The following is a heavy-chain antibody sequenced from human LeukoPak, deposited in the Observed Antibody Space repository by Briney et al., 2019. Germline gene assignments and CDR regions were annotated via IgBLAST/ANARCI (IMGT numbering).Heavy chain of an antibody. J-gene: IGHJ5*02. Sequence: GASVKVSCKASGYTFTGYYIHWVRQAPGQGLEWMGSINPNSGGTNYAQKFQGWVTMTRDTSISTAYMELSRLRSDDTAVYYCARGDPAYGSGSYYNWGFDPWGQGTLVTVSS. CDR1: GYTFTGYY. D-gene: IGHD3-10*01. CDR3: ARGDPAYGSGSYYNWGFDP. V-gene: IGHV1-2*04. CDR2: INPNSGGT.